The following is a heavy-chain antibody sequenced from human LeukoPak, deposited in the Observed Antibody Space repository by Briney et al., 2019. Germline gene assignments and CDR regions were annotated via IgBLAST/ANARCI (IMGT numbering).Heavy chain of an antibody. CDR2: ISYDGSNK. Sequence: PGGSLRLSCAASGFTFSSYAMHWVRQAPGKGLEGVAVISYDGSNKYYADSVKGRFTISRDNSKNTLYLQMNSLRAEDTAVYYCARESYYDSSGYYYYYGMDVWGQGTTVTVSS. D-gene: IGHD3-22*01. V-gene: IGHV3-30-3*01. J-gene: IGHJ6*02. CDR3: ARESYYDSSGYYYYYGMDV. CDR1: GFTFSSYA.